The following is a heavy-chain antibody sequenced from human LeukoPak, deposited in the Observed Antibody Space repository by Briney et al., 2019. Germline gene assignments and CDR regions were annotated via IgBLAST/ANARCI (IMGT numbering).Heavy chain of an antibody. J-gene: IGHJ4*02. Sequence: PGGSLRLSCAASGFTFSDFGMNWVRQAPGKGLEWLSYISSSSSTIYYADSVRARFTISRDNAKNSLYLQMNSLRDEDTAVYYCARGLAVAGRVFDYWGQGTLVTLSS. CDR2: ISSSSSTI. CDR3: ARGLAVAGRVFDY. CDR1: GFTFSDFG. V-gene: IGHV3-48*02. D-gene: IGHD6-19*01.